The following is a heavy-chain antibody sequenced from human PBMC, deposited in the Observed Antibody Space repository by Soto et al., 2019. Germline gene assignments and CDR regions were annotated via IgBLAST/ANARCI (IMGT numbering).Heavy chain of an antibody. CDR3: ERLKGNSRLDF. J-gene: IGHJ4*02. Sequence: PSQTLSLTCAISGDSVSSSSVTWNWIRQSPSRGLEWLGRTYYRSKWYNDYAESVKSRITINPDTSKNQFSLHLNSVTPEDTAVNDGERLKGNSRLDFWGEGTLVTVPS. V-gene: IGHV6-1*01. D-gene: IGHD3-22*01. CDR2: TYYRSKWYN. CDR1: GDSVSSSSVT.